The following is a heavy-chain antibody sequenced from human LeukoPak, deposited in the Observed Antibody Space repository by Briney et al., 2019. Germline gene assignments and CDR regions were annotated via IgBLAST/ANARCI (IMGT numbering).Heavy chain of an antibody. V-gene: IGHV1-18*01. CDR2: ISAYNGNT. CDR1: GYTFTSYG. CDR3: ARDLYDSSGYSRPRGY. D-gene: IGHD3-22*01. J-gene: IGHJ4*02. Sequence: EASVKVSCKASGYTFTSYGISWVRQAPGQGLEWIGWISAYNGNTNYAQKLQGRVTMTTDTSTSTAYMELRSLRSDDTAVYYCARDLYDSSGYSRPRGYWGQGTLVTVSS.